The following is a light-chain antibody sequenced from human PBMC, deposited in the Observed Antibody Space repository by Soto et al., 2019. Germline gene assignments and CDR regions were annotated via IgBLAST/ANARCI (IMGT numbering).Light chain of an antibody. CDR2: DVS. CDR3: SSYTSSTTVVV. CDR1: SSDVGDYNY. J-gene: IGLJ1*01. Sequence: QSVLTQPASVSGSPGQSITISCTGTSSDVGDYNYVSWYQHHPGKAPKLMIYDVSNRPSGVSNRFSGSKSGNTASLTISGLQTEDEGDYYCSSYTSSTTVVVFGTGTKLTVL. V-gene: IGLV2-14*03.